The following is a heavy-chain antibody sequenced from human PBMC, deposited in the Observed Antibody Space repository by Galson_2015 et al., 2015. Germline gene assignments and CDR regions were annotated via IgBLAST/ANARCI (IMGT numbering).Heavy chain of an antibody. CDR3: ARDQIHSDGDFYYYGMDV. CDR2: ISAYNANT. V-gene: IGHV1-18*01. Sequence: SVKVSCKASGYTFTSYGTSWVRQAPGQGLEWMGWISAYNANTNYAQKLQGRVTMTTDTSTSTAYMELRSLRSDDTAVYYCARDQIHSDGDFYYYGMDVWGQGTTVTVSS. D-gene: IGHD3-10*01. CDR1: GYTFTSYG. J-gene: IGHJ6*02.